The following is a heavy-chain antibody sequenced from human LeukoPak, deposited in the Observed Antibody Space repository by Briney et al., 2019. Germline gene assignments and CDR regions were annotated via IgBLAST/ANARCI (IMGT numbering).Heavy chain of an antibody. CDR2: IASNGGSE. CDR3: AKRGHYSINWYHYFDY. J-gene: IGHJ4*02. D-gene: IGHD6-13*01. Sequence: GGSLRLSCAASGFTFTTYGLHWVRQAPGKGLEWVAAIASNGGSEYYADSMKGRFTISRDNSKNTLFLQMNSLRPDDTAVYYCAKRGHYSINWYHYFDYWGQGTLVTVSP. V-gene: IGHV3-30*18. CDR1: GFTFTTYG.